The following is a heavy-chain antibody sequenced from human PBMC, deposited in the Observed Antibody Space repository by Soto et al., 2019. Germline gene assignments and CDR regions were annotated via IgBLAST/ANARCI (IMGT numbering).Heavy chain of an antibody. D-gene: IGHD6-19*01. J-gene: IGHJ4*02. Sequence: QVQLVQSGAEEKKPGASVKVSCKASGYTFTGYAMHWVRQAPGQRLEWMGWINAGNGNTKYSQKFQGRVTITRDTSASTCYRELSSLRSEETAGYLCATDVAVSADLEYWGQGTMVTMSP. V-gene: IGHV1-3*05. CDR3: ATDVAVSADLEY. CDR1: GYTFTGYA. CDR2: INAGNGNT.